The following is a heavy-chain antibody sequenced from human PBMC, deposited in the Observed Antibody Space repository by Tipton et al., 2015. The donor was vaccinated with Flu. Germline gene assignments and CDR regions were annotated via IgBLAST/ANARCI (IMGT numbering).Heavy chain of an antibody. J-gene: IGHJ4*02. V-gene: IGHV4-39*01. Sequence: LSLTCTVSSGSISSSSYYWGWIRQPPGKGLEWIGSIYPSGTTYYNPSLKSRVTISVDTSKSQFSLMLRSVTAADTAVYYCARLSYYDVDLKNFYFDYWGQGALVTVSS. CDR3: ARLSYYDVDLKNFYFDY. CDR2: IYPSGTT. D-gene: IGHD3-10*02. CDR1: SGSISSSSYY.